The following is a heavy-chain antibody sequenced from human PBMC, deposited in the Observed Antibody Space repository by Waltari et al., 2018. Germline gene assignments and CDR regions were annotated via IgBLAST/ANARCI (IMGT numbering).Heavy chain of an antibody. J-gene: IGHJ5*02. CDR2: MNPNSGNT. V-gene: IGHV1-8*01. D-gene: IGHD6-13*01. Sequence: QVQLVQSGAEVKKPGASVKVSCKASGYTFNSYDINWVRQATGQGVEWMGWMNPNSGNTGYAQKFQDRVIMTTNTSISTAYMELSSLRSEDTAVYYCARGAAAGKGANWFDPWGQGTLVIVSS. CDR3: ARGAAAGKGANWFDP. CDR1: GYTFNSYD.